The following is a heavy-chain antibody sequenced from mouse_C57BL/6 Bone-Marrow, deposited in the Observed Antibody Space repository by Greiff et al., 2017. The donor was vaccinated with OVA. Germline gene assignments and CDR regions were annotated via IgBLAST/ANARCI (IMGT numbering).Heavy chain of an antibody. CDR3: ARWGYYGFAY. CDR2: INPGSGGT. CDR1: GYAFTNYL. D-gene: IGHD2-3*01. V-gene: IGHV1-54*01. Sequence: QVQLKESGAELVRPGTSVKVSSKASGYAFTNYLIEWVKQRPGQGLEWIGVINPGSGGTNYNEKFKGKATLTADKSSSTAYMQLSSLTSEDSAVYFCARWGYYGFAYWGQGTLVTVSA. J-gene: IGHJ3*01.